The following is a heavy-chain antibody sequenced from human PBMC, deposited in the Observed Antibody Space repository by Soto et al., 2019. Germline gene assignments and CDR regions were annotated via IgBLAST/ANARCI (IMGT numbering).Heavy chain of an antibody. CDR3: ARIGNFYGSGSYYDTPFDS. J-gene: IGHJ4*02. CDR1: GASINTGRYY. Sequence: QLQLQESGPGLVEPSETLSLTCTVSGASINTGRYYWAWIRQPPGRGLEWVASVYHSGSTYYNPSLKTRVTISIDTPGNEFSLQLNSVTAADTAIFYCARIGNFYGSGSYYDTPFDSWGQGTLVTVSS. CDR2: VYHSGST. V-gene: IGHV4-39*01. D-gene: IGHD3-10*01.